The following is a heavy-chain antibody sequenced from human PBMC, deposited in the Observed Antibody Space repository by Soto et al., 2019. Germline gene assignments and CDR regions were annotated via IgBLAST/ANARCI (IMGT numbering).Heavy chain of an antibody. Sequence: EVQVVESGGGLLQPGGSLRLSGVASGFTRSSYWMSWVRQAPGKGLEWVANIKQDGTETHYVDSVKGRFTISRDNAKNSLYLQMNSLRAEDTAMYYCASQFYSTTAYCGQGTLVTVSS. J-gene: IGHJ4*02. CDR1: GFTRSSYW. V-gene: IGHV3-7*01. D-gene: IGHD5-18*01. CDR2: IKQDGTET. CDR3: ASQFYSTTAY.